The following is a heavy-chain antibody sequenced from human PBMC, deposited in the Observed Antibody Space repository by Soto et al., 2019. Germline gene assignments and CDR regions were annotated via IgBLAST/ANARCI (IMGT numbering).Heavy chain of an antibody. Sequence: QVQLVQSGPEVKKPGASVKVSCKTSGYTFTSYGIAWVRQAPGQGLEWMGWISTSKGNTNYAQKFQGSVTMTTDTATSTAYMELRSLSSDDTAVYYCAARSPAFDFWGQGTLVTVSS. CDR3: AARSPAFDF. CDR2: ISTSKGNT. CDR1: GYTFTSYG. V-gene: IGHV1-18*01. J-gene: IGHJ4*02.